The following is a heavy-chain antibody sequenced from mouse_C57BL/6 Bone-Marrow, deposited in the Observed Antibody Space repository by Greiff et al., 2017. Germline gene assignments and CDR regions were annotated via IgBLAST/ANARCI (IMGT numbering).Heavy chain of an antibody. V-gene: IGHV1-15*01. CDR2: IDPETGGT. CDR1: GSTFTDYE. CDR3: TRGPGFAY. Sequence: VQLQQSGAELVRPGASVTLSCKASGSTFTDYEMHWVKQTPVHGLEWIGAIDPETGGTAYNQKFKGKAILTADKSYSTAYMELRSLPSEDSAIYYCTRGPGFAYWGQGTLVTVSA. J-gene: IGHJ3*01.